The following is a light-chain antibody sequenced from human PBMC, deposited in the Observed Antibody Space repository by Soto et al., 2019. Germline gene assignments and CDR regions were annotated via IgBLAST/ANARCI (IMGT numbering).Light chain of an antibody. CDR3: QQSKSFPLT. Sequence: DIQMTQSPSSVSASVGDRVTITCRAIQDINSWLTWYQQKPGKAPKVLIYIASRLQPGVPSRFSGRGSGTDVSLTISNLQPEDLATYFCQQSKSFPLTFGGGTKVEIK. CDR2: IAS. V-gene: IGKV1-12*01. J-gene: IGKJ4*01. CDR1: QDINSW.